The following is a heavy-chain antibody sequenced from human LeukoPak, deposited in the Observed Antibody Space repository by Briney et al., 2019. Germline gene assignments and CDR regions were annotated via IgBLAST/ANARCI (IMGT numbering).Heavy chain of an antibody. CDR2: INPSGGST. J-gene: IGHJ4*02. CDR1: GYTFTSYY. V-gene: IGHV1-46*01. Sequence: ASVKVSCKASGYTFTSYYMHWVRRAPGQGLEWMGIINPSGGSTSYAQKFQGRVTMTRDTSTSTVYMELSSLRSEDTAVYYCARDLGKYTYYYDSSGYYWGQGTLVTVSS. CDR3: ARDLGKYTYYYDSSGYY. D-gene: IGHD3-22*01.